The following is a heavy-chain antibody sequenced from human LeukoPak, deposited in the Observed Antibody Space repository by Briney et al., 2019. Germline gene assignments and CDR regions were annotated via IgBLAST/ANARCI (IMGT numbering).Heavy chain of an antibody. Sequence: GGSLRLSCAASGFTFSSYWMSWVRQAPGKGLEWVSAISGSGGSTYYADSVKGRFTISRDNSKNTLYLQMNSLRAEDTAVYYCAKDGVYSSGVDYWGQGTLVTVSS. CDR2: ISGSGGST. CDR3: AKDGVYSSGVDY. CDR1: GFTFSSYW. J-gene: IGHJ4*02. D-gene: IGHD6-25*01. V-gene: IGHV3-23*01.